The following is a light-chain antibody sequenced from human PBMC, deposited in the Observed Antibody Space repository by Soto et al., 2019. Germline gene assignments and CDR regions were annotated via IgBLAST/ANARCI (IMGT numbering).Light chain of an antibody. V-gene: IGKV1-5*03. J-gene: IGKJ2*01. Sequence: DIQMTQSPSTLSASGGDRVTITCRASQSISSWLAWYQQKPGKAPKLLIYKASSLESGVPSRFSGSGSGTEFTITISSLQPNDFATYYCQQSHDSSPTFGQGTKLEIK. CDR3: QQSHDSSPT. CDR2: KAS. CDR1: QSISSW.